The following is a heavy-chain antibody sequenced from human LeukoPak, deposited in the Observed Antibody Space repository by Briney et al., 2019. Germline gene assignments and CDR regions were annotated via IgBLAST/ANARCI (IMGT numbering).Heavy chain of an antibody. D-gene: IGHD6-13*01. Sequence: GGSLRLSCAASGFTFSDYYMSWIRQAPGKGLEWVSYISSSGSTIYYADSVKGRFTISRDNAKNSLYLQMNSLRAEDTAVYYCARLPFPYSSSWYLYWGQGTLVTVSS. CDR1: GFTFSDYY. J-gene: IGHJ4*02. V-gene: IGHV3-11*04. CDR3: ARLPFPYSSSWYLY. CDR2: ISSSGSTI.